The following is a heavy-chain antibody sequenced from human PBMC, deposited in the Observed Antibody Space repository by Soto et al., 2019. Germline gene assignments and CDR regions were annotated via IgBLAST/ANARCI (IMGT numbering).Heavy chain of an antibody. D-gene: IGHD3-10*01. CDR3: ARGTYYGSGGGNWFDP. J-gene: IGHJ5*02. CDR1: GYTFNTYG. CDR2: ISGYNGNT. V-gene: IGHV1-18*01. Sequence: QVQLVQSGAEVKKPGASVKVSCKASGYTFNTYGISWVRQAPGQGLEWMAWISGYNGNTNYAQKLQGRVTMTTDTSTSTAYMERRSLRSDDTAVYYCARGTYYGSGGGNWFDPWGQGTLVTVSS.